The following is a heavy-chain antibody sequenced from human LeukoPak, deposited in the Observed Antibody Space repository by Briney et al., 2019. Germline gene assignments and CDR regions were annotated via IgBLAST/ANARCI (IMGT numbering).Heavy chain of an antibody. Sequence: GGSLRLSCAASGFTFDDYAMHWVRQAPGKGLEWVSGISWNSGSIGYADSVKGRFTISRGNAKNSLYLQMNSLRAEDTALYYCAKENWAYYYYGMDVWGQGTTVTVSS. V-gene: IGHV3-9*01. CDR1: GFTFDDYA. CDR2: ISWNSGSI. CDR3: AKENWAYYYYGMDV. D-gene: IGHD7-27*01. J-gene: IGHJ6*02.